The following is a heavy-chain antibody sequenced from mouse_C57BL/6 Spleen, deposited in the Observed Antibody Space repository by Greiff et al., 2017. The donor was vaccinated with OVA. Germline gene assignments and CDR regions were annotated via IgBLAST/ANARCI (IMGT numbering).Heavy chain of an antibody. CDR2: IDPSDSYT. Sequence: QVQLQQPGAELVMPGASVKLSCKASGYTFTSYWMHWVKQRPGQGLEWIGEIDPSDSYTTSNQKFKGKSTLTVDKSSSTAYMQLSSLTSEDSAVYYCARGRRGHFAYWGQGTLVTVSA. CDR3: ARGRRGHFAY. D-gene: IGHD1-1*01. J-gene: IGHJ3*01. CDR1: GYTFTSYW. V-gene: IGHV1-69*01.